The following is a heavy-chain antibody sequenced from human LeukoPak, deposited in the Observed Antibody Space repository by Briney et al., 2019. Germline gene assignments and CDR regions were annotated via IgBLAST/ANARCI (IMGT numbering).Heavy chain of an antibody. J-gene: IGHJ5*02. CDR3: ARDQPTYYYDSSGFDP. D-gene: IGHD3-22*01. Sequence: ASVKVSCKTSGGTLSRYAISWVRQAPGQGLEWRGEIIPIFGTANYAQKFQGRVTITADESTSTAYMELSSLRSEDTAVYYCARDQPTYYYDSSGFDPWGQGTLVTVSS. V-gene: IGHV1-69*13. CDR2: IIPIFGTA. CDR1: GGTLSRYA.